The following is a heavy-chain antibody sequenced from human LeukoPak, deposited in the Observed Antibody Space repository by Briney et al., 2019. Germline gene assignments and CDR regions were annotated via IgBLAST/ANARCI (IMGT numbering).Heavy chain of an antibody. CDR2: IYHTGNI. V-gene: IGHV4-59*01. CDR3: ARFGSGWWYNDY. J-gene: IGHJ4*02. CDR1: GASITSYY. Sequence: SETLSLTCTVSGASITSYYWTWIRQPPGKGLEWIGYIYHTGNIKYSPSLKSRVTISIDTSNNQLSLKLTSVTAADTAVYYCARFGSGWWYNDYWGQGTLVTVSS. D-gene: IGHD6-19*01.